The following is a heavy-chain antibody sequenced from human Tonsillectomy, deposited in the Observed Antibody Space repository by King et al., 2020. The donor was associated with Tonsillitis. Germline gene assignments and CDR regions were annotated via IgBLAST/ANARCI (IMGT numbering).Heavy chain of an antibody. D-gene: IGHD3-9*01. J-gene: IGHJ3*02. CDR2: IYSGVSST. CDR3: AKDMYYDILTAYSAFDI. CDR1: GFTFSGYA. V-gene: IGHV3-23*03. Sequence: VQLVESGGGLVQPGGSLRLSCAASGFTFSGYAMSWVRQAPGKGLEWVSVIYSGVSSTYYADSVKGRFTISRDNSENTLYLQMNSLRAEDTAIYYCAKDMYYDILTAYSAFDIWGQGTMVTVSS.